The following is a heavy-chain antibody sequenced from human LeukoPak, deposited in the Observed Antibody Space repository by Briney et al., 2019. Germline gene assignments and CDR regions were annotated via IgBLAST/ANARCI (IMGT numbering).Heavy chain of an antibody. CDR3: VRMEVGYCSGGSCYDY. V-gene: IGHV4-30-4*01. J-gene: IGHJ4*02. Sequence: SQTLSLTCTVSGGSISSGDYYWSWIRQPPGKGLEWIGNIYYSGSTYYNPSLKSRVTISVDTSKNQFSLKLSSVTAADTAVYYCVRMEVGYCSGGSCYDYWGQGTLVTVSS. CDR1: GGSISSGDYY. CDR2: IYYSGST. D-gene: IGHD2-15*01.